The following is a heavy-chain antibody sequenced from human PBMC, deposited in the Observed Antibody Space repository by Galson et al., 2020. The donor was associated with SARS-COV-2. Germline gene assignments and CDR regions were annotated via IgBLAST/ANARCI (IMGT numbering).Heavy chain of an antibody. D-gene: IGHD5-18*01. J-gene: IGHJ6*02. CDR3: ARLASYGKAYYYYGMDV. CDR1: GYTFTGYY. CDR2: INPNSGGT. V-gene: IGHV1-2*02. Sequence: ASVKVSCKASGYTFTGYYMHWVRQAPGQGLEWMGWINPNSGGTNYAQKFQGRVTMTRDTSMSTAYMELSRLRSDDTAVYYCARLASYGKAYYYYGMDVWGQGTTVTVSS.